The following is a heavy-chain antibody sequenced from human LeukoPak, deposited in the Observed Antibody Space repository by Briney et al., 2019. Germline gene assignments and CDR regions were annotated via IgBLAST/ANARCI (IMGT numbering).Heavy chain of an antibody. CDR1: GGSFSGYY. CDR3: ARRLLDSSGYYPYYFDY. D-gene: IGHD3-22*01. J-gene: IGHJ4*02. CDR2: INHSGST. Sequence: SETLSLTCAVYGGSFSGYYWSWIRQTPGKGLEWIGEINHSGSTNYNPSLKSRVTISVDTSKNQFSLKLSSVTAADTAVYYCARRLLDSSGYYPYYFDYWGQGTLVTVSS. V-gene: IGHV4-34*01.